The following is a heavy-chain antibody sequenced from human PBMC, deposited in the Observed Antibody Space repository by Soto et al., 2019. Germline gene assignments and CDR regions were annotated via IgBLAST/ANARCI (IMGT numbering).Heavy chain of an antibody. J-gene: IGHJ3*02. D-gene: IGHD4-17*01. CDR2: ISAYNGNT. Sequence: ASVKVSCKASGYTFTSYGISWVRQAPGQGLEWMGWISAYNGNTNYAQKLQGRATMTTDTSTSTAYMELRSLRSDDTAVYYCARGCGDYVATNAFDIWGQGTMVTVSS. CDR1: GYTFTSYG. CDR3: ARGCGDYVATNAFDI. V-gene: IGHV1-18*01.